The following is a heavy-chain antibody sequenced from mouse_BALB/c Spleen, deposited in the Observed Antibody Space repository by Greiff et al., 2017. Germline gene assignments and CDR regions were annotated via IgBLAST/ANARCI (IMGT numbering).Heavy chain of an antibody. J-gene: IGHJ4*01. CDR1: GYTFTSYW. D-gene: IGHD1-2*01. CDR3: ARLNYGYGGAMDY. CDR2: INPSTGYT. Sequence: QVQLQQSGAELAKPGASVKMSCKASGYTFTSYWMHWVKQRPGQGLEWIGYINPSTGYTEYNQKFKDKATLTADKSSSTAYMQLSSLTSEDSAVYYCARLNYGYGGAMDYWGQGTSVTVSS. V-gene: IGHV1-7*01.